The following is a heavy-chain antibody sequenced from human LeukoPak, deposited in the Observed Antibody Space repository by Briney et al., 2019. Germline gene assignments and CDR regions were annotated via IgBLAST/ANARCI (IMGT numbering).Heavy chain of an antibody. D-gene: IGHD6-13*01. CDR2: IYYSGST. CDR1: GVSISSGDYY. CDR3: ARVRGYSSIRWYFDL. Sequence: PSQTLSLTCTVSGVSISSGDYYWRWIRQPPGKGLEWIGYIYYSGSTYYNPSLKSRFTISVDTSKNQFSLKLSSVTAADTAVYYCARVRGYSSIRWYFDLWGRGTLVTVSS. J-gene: IGHJ2*01. V-gene: IGHV4-30-4*01.